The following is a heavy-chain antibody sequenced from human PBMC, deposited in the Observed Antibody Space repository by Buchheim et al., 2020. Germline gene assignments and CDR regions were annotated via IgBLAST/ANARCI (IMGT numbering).Heavy chain of an antibody. V-gene: IGHV3-30-3*01. J-gene: IGHJ5*02. CDR3: ARRTHIVVVVAATSNWFDP. CDR1: GFTFSSYA. CDR2: ISYDGSNK. Sequence: QVQLVESGGGVVQPGRSLRLSCAASGFTFSSYAMHWVRQAPGKGLEWVAVISYDGSNKYYADSVKGRFTISRDNSKNTLYLQMNSLRAEDTAVYYCARRTHIVVVVAATSNWFDPWGQGTL. D-gene: IGHD2-15*01.